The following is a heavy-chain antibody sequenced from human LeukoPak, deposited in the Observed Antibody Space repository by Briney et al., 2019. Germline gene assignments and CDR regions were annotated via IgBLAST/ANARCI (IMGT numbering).Heavy chain of an antibody. CDR3: ARETNPYRGFDY. D-gene: IGHD4-11*01. V-gene: IGHV3-53*01. CDR2: IYSGGST. CDR1: GFTVSSNY. J-gene: IGHJ4*02. Sequence: PGGSLRLSCAASGFTVSSNYMSWVRQAPGKGLEWVSVIYSGGSTYYADSVKGRFTISRDNSKNTLYLQMNSLRAEDTAVYYCARETNPYRGFDYWGQGTLVTVSS.